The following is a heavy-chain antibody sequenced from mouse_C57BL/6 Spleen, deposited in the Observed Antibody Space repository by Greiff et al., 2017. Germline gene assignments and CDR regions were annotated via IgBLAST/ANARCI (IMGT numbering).Heavy chain of an antibody. Sequence: VQLQQSGPELVKPGASVKISCKASGYSFTGYYMNWVKQSPEKSLEWIGEINPSTGGTTYNQKFKAKATLTVDKSSSTAYMQLKSLTSEDSAVYYCASYSNYAVFAYWGQGTLVTVSA. CDR1: GYSFTGYY. V-gene: IGHV1-42*01. CDR2: INPSTGGT. J-gene: IGHJ3*01. CDR3: ASYSNYAVFAY. D-gene: IGHD2-5*01.